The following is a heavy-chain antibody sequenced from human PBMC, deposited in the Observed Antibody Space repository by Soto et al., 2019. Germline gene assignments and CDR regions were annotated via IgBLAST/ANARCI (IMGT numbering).Heavy chain of an antibody. CDR2: INSDGTST. Sequence: EVQLVESGGGLVQPGGSLRLSCAASGFTFSSYWMHWVRQAPGKGLVWVSRINSDGTSTTYADSVKGRFTISRDNAKNTVYLQMNSPSAEDTAVYYCIRPSLCVARATRVDYWGQGTLVTVS. CDR3: IRPSLCVARATRVDY. J-gene: IGHJ4*02. CDR1: GFTFSSYW. V-gene: IGHV3-74*01. D-gene: IGHD2-15*01.